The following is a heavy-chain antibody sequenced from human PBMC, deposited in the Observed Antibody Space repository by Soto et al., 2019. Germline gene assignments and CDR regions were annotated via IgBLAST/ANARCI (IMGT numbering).Heavy chain of an antibody. CDR3: AKAIENYSTGYYKPFYYFGVDV. Sequence: GGSLRLSCAASGFTFGSYGMHWVHQAPGKGLEWVAGISYDGSKKYYGESVKGRFTISSDNSKNTLYLQMNSLRVEDTAVYYCAKAIENYSTGYYKPFYYFGVDVWGQGTTVTVSS. J-gene: IGHJ6*02. D-gene: IGHD3-22*01. V-gene: IGHV3-30*18. CDR2: ISYDGSKK. CDR1: GFTFGSYG.